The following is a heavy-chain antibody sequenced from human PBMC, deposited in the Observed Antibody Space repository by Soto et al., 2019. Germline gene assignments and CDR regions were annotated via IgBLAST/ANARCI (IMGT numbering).Heavy chain of an antibody. CDR1: GGSISSYY. D-gene: IGHD2-15*01. V-gene: IGHV4-59*08. CDR2: IYNTGSA. Sequence: SETLSLTCTVSGGSISSYYWSWIRQPPGKGLEWIGYIYNTGSAYYNPSLKSRVTISVDTSKNQFSLNLSFVTATDTAVYYCATMGTPATGLYYFDYWGQGTLVTVSS. J-gene: IGHJ4*02. CDR3: ATMGTPATGLYYFDY.